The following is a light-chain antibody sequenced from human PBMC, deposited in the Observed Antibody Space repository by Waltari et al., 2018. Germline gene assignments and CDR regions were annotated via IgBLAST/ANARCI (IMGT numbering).Light chain of an antibody. CDR2: KAS. CDR1: QSISNL. J-gene: IGKJ4*01. Sequence: DNQMTQPPSTLSASIGDRVTITCRASQSISNLLAWYQQKPGKAPKLLIYKASSLESGVPSRFSGSGSGTEFTLTISSLQPDDFATYYCQQYNTYPLTFGGGTKVEIK. V-gene: IGKV1-5*03. CDR3: QQYNTYPLT.